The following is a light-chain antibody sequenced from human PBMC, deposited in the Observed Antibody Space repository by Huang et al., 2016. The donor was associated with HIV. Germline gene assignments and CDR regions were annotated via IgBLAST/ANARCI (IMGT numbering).Light chain of an antibody. CDR3: QQYNNWPHT. V-gene: IGKV3-15*01. CDR2: GAS. CDR1: QSVSSN. Sequence: EIVMTQSPATLSVSPGERATLSCRASQSVSSNLAWYQQKPGQAPWLRIYGASTRATGIPARFSGSGSGTEFTLTISSLQSEDFAVYYCQQYNNWPHTFGQGTKLEIK. J-gene: IGKJ2*01.